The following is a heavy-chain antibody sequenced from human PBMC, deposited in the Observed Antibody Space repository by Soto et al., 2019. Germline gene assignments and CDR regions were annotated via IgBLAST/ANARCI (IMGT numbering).Heavy chain of an antibody. V-gene: IGHV3-30-3*01. J-gene: IGHJ6*02. CDR2: VSSDGTRT. D-gene: IGHD2-2*01. CDR3: ARDVWHCGSNSCYFYGMDA. CDR1: GFTFSTYS. Sequence: QVQLVESGGGLVQPGRSLRLSCAGSGFTFSTYSVHWVRQAPGKGLEWVAVVSSDGTRTYYADSVKGRFTISRDNSMATMFMQMNSLRVEDTALYYCARDVWHCGSNSCYFYGMDAWGQGTTVTVSS.